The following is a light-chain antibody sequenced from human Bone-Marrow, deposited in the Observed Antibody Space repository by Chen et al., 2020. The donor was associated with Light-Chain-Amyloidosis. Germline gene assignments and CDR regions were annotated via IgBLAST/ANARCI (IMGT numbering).Light chain of an antibody. CDR1: SLRNYY. CDR2: AYN. J-gene: IGLJ3*02. Sequence: SSELTQDPAVSVVLRQIVTITCQGDSLRNYYPSWYQHKPGQAHVLVFHAYNKRPSGIPDRFSGSSSGTTASLTITGAQAEDKAVYYCNSRDTSGNQLLFGGGTQLTVL. CDR3: NSRDTSGNQLL. V-gene: IGLV3-19*01.